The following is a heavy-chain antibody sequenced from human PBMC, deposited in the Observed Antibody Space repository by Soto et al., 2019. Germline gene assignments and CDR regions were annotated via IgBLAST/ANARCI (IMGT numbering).Heavy chain of an antibody. J-gene: IGHJ4*02. CDR1: GGSISSSSYY. Sequence: SETLSLTCTVSGGSISSSSYYWGWIRQPPGKGLEWIGSIYYSGSTYYNPSLKSRVTISVDTSKNQFSLKLSSVTAADTAVYYCARHQPDVGYFDYWGQGTLVTVSS. CDR3: ARHQPDVGYFDY. CDR2: IYYSGST. V-gene: IGHV4-39*01. D-gene: IGHD3-16*01.